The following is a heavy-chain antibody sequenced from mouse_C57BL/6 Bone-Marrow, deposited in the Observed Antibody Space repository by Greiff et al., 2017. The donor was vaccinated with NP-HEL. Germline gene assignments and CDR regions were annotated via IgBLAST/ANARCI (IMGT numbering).Heavy chain of an antibody. D-gene: IGHD1-1*01. J-gene: IGHJ3*01. Sequence: EVQVVESGGGLVKPGGSLKLSCAASGFTFSDYGMHWVRQAPEKGLEWVAYISSGSSTIYYADTVKGRFTISRDNAKNTLFLQMTSPRSEDTAMYYCARDGPPWFAYWGQGTLVTVSA. V-gene: IGHV5-17*01. CDR2: ISSGSSTI. CDR3: ARDGPPWFAY. CDR1: GFTFSDYG.